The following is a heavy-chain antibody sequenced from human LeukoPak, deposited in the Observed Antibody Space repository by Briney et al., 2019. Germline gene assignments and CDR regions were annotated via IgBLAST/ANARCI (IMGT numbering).Heavy chain of an antibody. D-gene: IGHD3-16*01. J-gene: IGHJ3*02. V-gene: IGHV4-30-2*01. Sequence: SETLSLTCAVSGGSISSGGYSWSWIRQPPGKGLEWIGYIYHSGSTYYNPSLKSRVTISVDRSKNQFSLKLSSVTAADTAVYYCARGRWRDAFDIWGQGTMVTVSS. CDR1: GGSISSGGYS. CDR2: IYHSGST. CDR3: ARGRWRDAFDI.